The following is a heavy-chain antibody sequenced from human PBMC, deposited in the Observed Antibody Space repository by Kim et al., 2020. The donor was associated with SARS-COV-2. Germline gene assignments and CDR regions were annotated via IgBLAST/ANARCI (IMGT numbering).Heavy chain of an antibody. CDR3: AKEGLLLTQSPKGYYYYYGMDV. CDR1: GFTFGDYA. CDR2: ISWNSGSI. J-gene: IGHJ6*02. Sequence: GGSLRLSCAASGFTFGDYAMHWVRQAPGKGLEWVSGISWNSGSIGYADSVKGRFTISRDNAKNSLYLQMNSLRAEDTALYYCAKEGLLLTQSPKGYYYYYGMDVWGQGTTVTVSS. V-gene: IGHV3-9*01. D-gene: IGHD2-21*02.